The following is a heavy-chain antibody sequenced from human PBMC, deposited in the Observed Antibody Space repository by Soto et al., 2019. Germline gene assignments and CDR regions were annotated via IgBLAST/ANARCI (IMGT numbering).Heavy chain of an antibody. Sequence: QVQLVQSGAEVKKPGSSVKVSCKASGGTFSSYAISWVRQAPGQGLEWMGGIIPIFGTANYAQKFQGRVTITADESTSTAYMELSSLRSEDTAVCYCARGAYCGGDCYWGNYYYYGMDVWGQGTTVTVSS. CDR1: GGTFSSYA. D-gene: IGHD2-21*02. CDR2: IIPIFGTA. CDR3: ARGAYCGGDCYWGNYYYYGMDV. V-gene: IGHV1-69*01. J-gene: IGHJ6*02.